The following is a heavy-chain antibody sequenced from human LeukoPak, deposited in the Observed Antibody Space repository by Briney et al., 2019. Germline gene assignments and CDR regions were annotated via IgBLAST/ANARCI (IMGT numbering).Heavy chain of an antibody. D-gene: IGHD3-22*01. J-gene: IGHJ4*02. CDR2: IYTSGST. CDR1: GGSISSYY. CDR3: ARGSGDSGYSSTDY. Sequence: SETLSLTCTVSGGSISSYYWSWIRQPAGKGLEWIGRIYTSGSTNYNPSLKSRVTMSVDTSKNQFSLKLSSVTAADTAVYFCARGSGDSGYSSTDYWGQGTLVTVSS. V-gene: IGHV4-4*07.